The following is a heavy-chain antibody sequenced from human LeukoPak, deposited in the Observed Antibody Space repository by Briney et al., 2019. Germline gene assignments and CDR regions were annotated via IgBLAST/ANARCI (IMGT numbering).Heavy chain of an antibody. J-gene: IGHJ4*02. V-gene: IGHV4-59*01. CDR2: IYYSGST. CDR1: GGSISSYY. D-gene: IGHD5-24*01. CDR3: ARSSRRDGYKTDY. Sequence: SETLSLTCTVSGGSISSYYWSWIRQPPGKGLEWIGYIYYSGSTNYNPSLKSRVTISVDTSKNQFSLKLSSVTAADTAAYYCARSSRRDGYKTDYWGQGTLVTVSS.